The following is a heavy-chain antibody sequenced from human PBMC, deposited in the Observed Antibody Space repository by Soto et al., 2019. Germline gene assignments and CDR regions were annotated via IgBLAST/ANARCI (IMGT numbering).Heavy chain of an antibody. D-gene: IGHD1-1*01. J-gene: IGHJ4*02. CDR2: INPDGRSI. V-gene: IGHV3-74*01. Sequence: PGGSLRLPWAASAFTLSTYWIHWVRQAPGRGLVLVSRINPDGRSISYADSVKGRFTIPRDNAKNTLYLHMISLRAEDTSVYSCANDPPGSRVDYWGQGPLVTVSS. CDR3: ANDPPGSRVDY. CDR1: AFTLSTYW.